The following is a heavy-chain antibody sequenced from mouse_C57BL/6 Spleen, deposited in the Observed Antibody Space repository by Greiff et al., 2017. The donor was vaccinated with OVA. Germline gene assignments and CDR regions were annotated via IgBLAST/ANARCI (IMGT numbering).Heavy chain of an antibody. CDR1: GYTFTSYG. CDR2: IYPRSGNT. D-gene: IGHD2-4*01. Sequence: VQLQQSGAELARPGASVKLSCKASGYTFTSYGISWVKQSTGQGLEWIGEIYPRSGNTYYNEKFKGKATLTADKSSSTAYMELRSLTSEDSAVYFCARLGYDYDGYFDYWGQGTTLTVSS. J-gene: IGHJ2*01. V-gene: IGHV1-81*01. CDR3: ARLGYDYDGYFDY.